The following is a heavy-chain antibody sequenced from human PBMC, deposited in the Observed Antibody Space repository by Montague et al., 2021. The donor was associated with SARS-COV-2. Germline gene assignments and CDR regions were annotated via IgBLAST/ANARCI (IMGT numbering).Heavy chain of an antibody. J-gene: IGHJ4*02. Sequence: SETLSLTCTVSGDSVSSSDHYWGWIRQPPGKGLEWLGIVYYSGYTYYNPSVKGRVTISIDPSKNQFSLKLNSLTATDTAIYHCARRRLREDYFDFWGQGTRLTGAS. CDR1: GDSVSSSDHY. V-gene: IGHV4-39*01. D-gene: IGHD4-17*01. CDR3: ARRRLREDYFDF. CDR2: VYYSGYT.